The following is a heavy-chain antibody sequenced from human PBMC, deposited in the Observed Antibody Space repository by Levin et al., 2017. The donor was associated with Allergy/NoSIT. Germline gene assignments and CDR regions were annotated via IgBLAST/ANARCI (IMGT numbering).Heavy chain of an antibody. V-gene: IGHV4-30-4*01. Sequence: SETLSLTCTVSGGSISSGDYYWSWIRQPPGRGLEWIGYIYYSGSTYYNPSLKSRVTISVDTSKNQFSLKLSYVTAADTAVYYCARARHSGYDRVFDYWGQGTLVTVSS. CDR3: ARARHSGYDRVFDY. CDR1: GGSISSGDYY. J-gene: IGHJ4*02. D-gene: IGHD5-12*01. CDR2: IYYSGST.